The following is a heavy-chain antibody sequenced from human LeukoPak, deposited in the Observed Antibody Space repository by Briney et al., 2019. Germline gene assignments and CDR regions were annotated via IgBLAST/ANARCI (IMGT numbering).Heavy chain of an antibody. CDR3: ATAGRYCSGGSCLGI. Sequence: ASVKVSCKASGYTFTSYAMHWVRQAPGQRLEWMGWINAGNGNTKYSQKFQGRVTITRDTSTSTAYMEVRSLRSDDTAVYYCATAGRYCSGGSCLGIWGQGTMVTVSS. J-gene: IGHJ3*02. CDR1: GYTFTSYA. D-gene: IGHD2-15*01. CDR2: INAGNGNT. V-gene: IGHV1-3*01.